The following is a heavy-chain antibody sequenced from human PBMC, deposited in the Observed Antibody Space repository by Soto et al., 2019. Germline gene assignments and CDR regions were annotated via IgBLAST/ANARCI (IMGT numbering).Heavy chain of an antibody. V-gene: IGHV4-59*01. CDR3: ARDFDDTTGKYYYAMDV. J-gene: IGHJ6*02. CDR2: IYYRGTT. Sequence: PSETLSLTCTVSGGSIRSNYWSWIRQPPGKGLEWIGYIYYRGTTNYDPSLKSRVTISVDTSKRQFSLKLSSVTAADTAVYYCARDFDDTTGKYYYAMDVWGPGTTVTVSS. CDR1: GGSIRSNY. D-gene: IGHD1-1*01.